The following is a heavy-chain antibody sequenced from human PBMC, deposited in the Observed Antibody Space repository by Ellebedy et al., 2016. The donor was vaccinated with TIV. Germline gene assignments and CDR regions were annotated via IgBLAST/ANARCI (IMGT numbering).Heavy chain of an antibody. CDR1: GFSVSG. Sequence: PGGSLRLSCATSGFSVSGMHWVRQAPGQGLEWVAFVRSDGTTKYYIDSVKGRFTISRDNSKNTLDLQMTSLRAEDTALYYCVKGAYPVPTVMAVWGQGTMVIVSS. V-gene: IGHV3-30*02. J-gene: IGHJ6*02. CDR3: VKGAYPVPTVMAV. CDR2: VRSDGTTK. D-gene: IGHD3-16*01.